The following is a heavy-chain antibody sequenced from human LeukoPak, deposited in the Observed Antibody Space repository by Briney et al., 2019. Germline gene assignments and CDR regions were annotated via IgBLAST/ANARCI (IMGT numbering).Heavy chain of an antibody. CDR2: IYTSGST. Sequence: SETLFLTCTVSGGSISSYYWSWIRQPAGKGLEWIGRIYTSGSTNYNPSLKSRVTMSVDTPKNQFSLKLSSVTAADTAVYYCARDQRYYGSGSYYKPSAYYYYYMDVWGKGTTVTVSS. J-gene: IGHJ6*03. CDR1: GGSISSYY. V-gene: IGHV4-4*07. CDR3: ARDQRYYGSGSYYKPSAYYYYYMDV. D-gene: IGHD3-10*01.